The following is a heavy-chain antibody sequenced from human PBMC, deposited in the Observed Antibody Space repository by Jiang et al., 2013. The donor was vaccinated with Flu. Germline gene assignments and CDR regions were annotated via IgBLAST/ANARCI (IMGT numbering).Heavy chain of an antibody. CDR3: ARVDDGYGYWDLFDYYYHMDV. D-gene: IGHD5-18*01. J-gene: IGHJ6*02. Sequence: LLKPSETLSLACAVYGGSFSGYYWSWIRQPPGRGLEWIGEINHSGSTNYNPSLKSRVTISVDTSKNQFSLKLSSVTAADTAVYYCARVDDGYGYWDLFDYYYHMDVWGQGTTVTVSS. CDR2: INHSGST. V-gene: IGHV4-34*01. CDR1: GGSFSGYY.